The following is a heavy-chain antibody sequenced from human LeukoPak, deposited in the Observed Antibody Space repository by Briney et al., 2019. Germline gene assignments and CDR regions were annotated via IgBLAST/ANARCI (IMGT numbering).Heavy chain of an antibody. D-gene: IGHD6-13*01. CDR1: GDSISSSSYY. V-gene: IGHV4-39*07. CDR2: IYYGGST. CDR3: ARALIAAADY. J-gene: IGHJ4*02. Sequence: SETLSLTCTVSGDSISSSSYYWGWIRQSPGKGLEWIGSIYYGGSTHYKSSLKSRVNISVDTSKNQFFLKLNSVTAADTAVYYCARALIAAADYWGQGTLVTVSS.